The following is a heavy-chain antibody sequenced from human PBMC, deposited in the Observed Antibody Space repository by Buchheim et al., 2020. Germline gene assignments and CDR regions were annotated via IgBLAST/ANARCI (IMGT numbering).Heavy chain of an antibody. D-gene: IGHD3-10*01. CDR1: GFTFSSYA. CDR2: ISYDGSNK. J-gene: IGHJ6*02. Sequence: QVQLVESGGGVVQPGRSLRLSCAASGFTFSSYAMHWVCQAPGKGLEWVAVISYDGSNKYYADSVKGRFTISRDNSKNTLYLQMNSLRAEDTAVYYCAREGEVLLWFRELGHYGMDVWGQGTT. CDR3: AREGEVLLWFRELGHYGMDV. V-gene: IGHV3-30*04.